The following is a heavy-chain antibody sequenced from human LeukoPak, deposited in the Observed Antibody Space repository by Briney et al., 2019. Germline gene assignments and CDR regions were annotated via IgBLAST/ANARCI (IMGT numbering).Heavy chain of an antibody. CDR1: GASISVFY. J-gene: IGHJ6*03. V-gene: IGHV4-59*01. Sequence: SETLSLTCTVSGASISVFYWSWVRQPPGRGLEWIGYIFDSGKTLYSPSLKGRATISVDTSKSQFSLALTPVTAADTAVYYCARPFTSVNYYYYYMDVWGKGTTVTVSS. CDR3: ARPFTSVNYYYYYMDV. CDR2: IFDSGKT. D-gene: IGHD2/OR15-2a*01.